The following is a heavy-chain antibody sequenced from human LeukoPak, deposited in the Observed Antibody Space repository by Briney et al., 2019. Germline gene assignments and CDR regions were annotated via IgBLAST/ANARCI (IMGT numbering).Heavy chain of an antibody. CDR1: GFTFSSYW. V-gene: IGHV3-74*01. Sequence: GGSLRLSCAASGFTFSSYWMHWVRHGPGKGMVWVSRINSDGSSTRYADSVKGRFTISRDNAKNTLYLQMNSLRAEDTAVYYCARDRDGPDYWGQGTLVTVSS. CDR3: ARDRDGPDY. D-gene: IGHD5-24*01. J-gene: IGHJ4*02. CDR2: INSDGSST.